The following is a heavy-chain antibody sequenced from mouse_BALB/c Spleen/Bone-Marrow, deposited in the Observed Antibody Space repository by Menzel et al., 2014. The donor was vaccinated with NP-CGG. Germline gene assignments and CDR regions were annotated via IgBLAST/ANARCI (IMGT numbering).Heavy chain of an antibody. CDR1: GYTFTSSW. J-gene: IGHJ2*01. Sequence: VQLQQSGSVLVRPGASVKLSCKASGYTFTSSWMHWAKQRPGQGLEWIGEIHPNSGNTNYNEKFKGKATLTVDTSSTTVYLDLSSLTVEDSTVYYCARHHRFAYYFDYWGQGTPLTVSS. V-gene: IGHV1S130*01. D-gene: IGHD2-14*01. CDR2: IHPNSGNT. CDR3: ARHHRFAYYFDY.